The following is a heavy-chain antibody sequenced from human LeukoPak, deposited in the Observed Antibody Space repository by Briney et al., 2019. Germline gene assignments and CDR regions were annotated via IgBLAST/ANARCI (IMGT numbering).Heavy chain of an antibody. J-gene: IGHJ3*02. Sequence: SETLSLTCAVYGGSFSGYYWSWIRQPPGKGLEWIGEINHSGSTNYNPSLKSRVTISVDTSKNQFSLKLSSVTAADTAVYYCARDINYYDSSGQPTDAFDIWGQGTMVTVSS. V-gene: IGHV4-34*01. CDR3: ARDINYYDSSGQPTDAFDI. D-gene: IGHD3-22*01. CDR1: GGSFSGYY. CDR2: INHSGST.